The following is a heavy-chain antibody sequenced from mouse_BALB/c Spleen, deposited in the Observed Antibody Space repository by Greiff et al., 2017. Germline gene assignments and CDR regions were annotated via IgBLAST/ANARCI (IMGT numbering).Heavy chain of an antibody. J-gene: IGHJ4*01. CDR2: IYPGRGIT. Sequence: QVQLKQPGAELVKPGASVKMSCKASGYTFTSYWINWVKQRPGQGLEWIGDIYPGRGITNYNEKFKSKATLTLDTSSSTAYMQLSSLTSEDSAVYYCSSGYGNYGAMDYWGQGTSVTVSS. CDR1: GYTFTSYW. V-gene: IGHV1-55*01. D-gene: IGHD2-10*02. CDR3: SSGYGNYGAMDY.